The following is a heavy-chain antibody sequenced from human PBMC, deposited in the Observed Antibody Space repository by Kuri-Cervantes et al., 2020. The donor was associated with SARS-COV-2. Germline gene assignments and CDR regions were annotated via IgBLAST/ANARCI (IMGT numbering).Heavy chain of an antibody. V-gene: IGHV4-61*01. J-gene: IGHJ4*02. Sequence: GSLRLSCTVSGGSVSSGSYYWSWIRQPPGKGLEWIGYIYYSGSTNYNPSLKSRVTISVDTSKNQFSLKLSSVTAADTAVYYCARGHHREIMEWEPLDYWGQGTLVTVSS. CDR3: ARGHHREIMEWEPLDY. CDR1: GGSVSSGSYY. D-gene: IGHD1-26*01. CDR2: IYYSGST.